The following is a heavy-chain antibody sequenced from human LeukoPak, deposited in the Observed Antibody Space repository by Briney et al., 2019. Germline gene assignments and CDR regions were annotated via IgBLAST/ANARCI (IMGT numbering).Heavy chain of an antibody. CDR1: GFSFSVYE. Sequence: GGSLRLSCAASGFSFSVYEIHWVRQAPGKGLEWISDISSSGTTTYYADSVKGRFTISRDNAKNSLYLQMNSLRAEDPAVYYYTTLTVASNFDYWGQGTLVTASS. D-gene: IGHD4-17*01. J-gene: IGHJ4*02. CDR3: TTLTVASNFDY. V-gene: IGHV3-48*03. CDR2: ISSSGTTT.